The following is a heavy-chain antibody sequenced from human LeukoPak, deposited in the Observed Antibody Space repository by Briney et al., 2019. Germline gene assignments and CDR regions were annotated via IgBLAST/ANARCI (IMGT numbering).Heavy chain of an antibody. CDR1: GGSISSSNW. CDR3: ARGYYGSGSLWGMDV. D-gene: IGHD3-10*01. CDR2: IDDSGST. V-gene: IGHV4-4*02. J-gene: IGHJ6*04. Sequence: SGTLSLTCAVSGGSISSSNWWSWVRPPPGKGREGIGEIDDSGSTNYNPSLKSRVTISVDKSKNQFSLKLSSVTAADTAVYYCARGYYGSGSLWGMDVWGKGTTVTVSS.